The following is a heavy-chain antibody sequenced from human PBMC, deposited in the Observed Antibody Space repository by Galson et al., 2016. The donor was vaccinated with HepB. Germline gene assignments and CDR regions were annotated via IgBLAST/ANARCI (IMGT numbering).Heavy chain of an antibody. Sequence: SETLSLTCAVSGGSITSGNWWSWVRQPPGKGLEWIGEIHHSGNTNYNSSLKSRVTISLDKSKRHFSLRLTSVTAADTAVYYCATSGGPTWGSFDYWGQGTLVTVSS. CDR2: IHHSGNT. V-gene: IGHV4-4*02. CDR3: ATSGGPTWGSFDY. CDR1: GGSITSGNW. J-gene: IGHJ4*02. D-gene: IGHD1-26*01.